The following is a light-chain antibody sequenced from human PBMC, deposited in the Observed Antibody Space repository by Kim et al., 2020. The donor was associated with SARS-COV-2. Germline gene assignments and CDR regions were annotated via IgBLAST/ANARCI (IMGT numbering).Light chain of an antibody. CDR2: AAS. V-gene: IGKV1-17*03. CDR3: LQRNSYPLT. J-gene: IGKJ4*01. Sequence: ASVGNRVTIPCRASQGINNYLAWFQQKPGKVPKRLIYAASTLESGVPSRFSGSGSGTEFTLTISSLQPEDFATYYCLQRNSYPLTFGGGTKVDIK. CDR1: QGINNY.